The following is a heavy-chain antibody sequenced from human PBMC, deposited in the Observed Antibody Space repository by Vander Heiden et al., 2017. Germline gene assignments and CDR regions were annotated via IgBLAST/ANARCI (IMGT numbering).Heavy chain of an antibody. CDR2: ISWNSGRI. Sequence: EVQLVESGGGLVQPGRSLRLSCAASRFPFEDYAMHWVRQAPGKGLEGVSGISWNSGRIGYADSVKGRFTISRDNAKNSLYLQMNSLSAEDTAFYYCAKGGGGYVHGSFDYWGQGTLVTVSS. J-gene: IGHJ4*02. CDR3: AKGGGGYVHGSFDY. CDR1: RFPFEDYA. V-gene: IGHV3-9*01. D-gene: IGHD5-12*01.